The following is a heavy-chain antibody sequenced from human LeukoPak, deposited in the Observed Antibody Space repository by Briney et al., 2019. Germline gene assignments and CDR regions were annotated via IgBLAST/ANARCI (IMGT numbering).Heavy chain of an antibody. V-gene: IGHV3-23*01. CDR2: ISGSGGST. D-gene: IGHD5-18*01. CDR1: GFTFSSYA. CDR3: AKLWIQLWLHGAFDI. Sequence: GGSLRLSCAASGFTFSSYAMRWVRQAPGKGLEWVSAISGSGGSTYYADSVKGRFTISRDNSKNTLYLQMNSLRAEDTAVYYCAKLWIQLWLHGAFDIWGQGTMVTVSS. J-gene: IGHJ3*02.